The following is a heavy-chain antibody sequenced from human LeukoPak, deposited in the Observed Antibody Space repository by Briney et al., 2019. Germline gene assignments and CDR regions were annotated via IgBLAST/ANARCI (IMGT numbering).Heavy chain of an antibody. CDR1: GYSISNGYC. J-gene: IGHJ4*02. Sequence: SETLSLTCSVSGYSISNGYCGGWIRQPPGEGLEWIGSIYHSGATYYNPSLKSRVTIYVDTSKNHLSLKLKSVTAGDTGVYYXXXFPHYYDSSNSYVRFYLDYWGQGSLVTVSS. CDR3: XXFPHYYDSSNSYVRFYLDY. V-gene: IGHV4-38-2*02. CDR2: IYHSGAT. D-gene: IGHD3-22*01.